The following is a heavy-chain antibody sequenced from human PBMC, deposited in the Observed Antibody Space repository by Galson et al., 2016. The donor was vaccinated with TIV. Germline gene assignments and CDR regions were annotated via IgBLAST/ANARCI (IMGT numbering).Heavy chain of an antibody. CDR3: ARDRVVDATYYYYYYGMDV. D-gene: IGHD2-15*01. Sequence: SLRLSCAASGLSVSINYMTWIRQAPGKGLEWVSLISDGGNTYYAASVKGRFTISRDNSKNTLDLQMNSLRVEDTAVYYCARDRVVDATYYYYYYGMDVWGQGTAVTVS. CDR1: GLSVSINY. J-gene: IGHJ6*02. CDR2: ISDGGNT. V-gene: IGHV3-66*02.